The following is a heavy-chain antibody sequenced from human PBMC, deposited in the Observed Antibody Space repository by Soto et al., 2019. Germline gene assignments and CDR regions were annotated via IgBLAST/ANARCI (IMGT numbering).Heavy chain of an antibody. Sequence: GGSLRLSCAASGFTFSRYGMHWVRQAPGKGLEWVAVISYDGSNKYYADSVKGRFTISRDNSKNTLYLQMNSLRAEDTAVYYCAKDRSNAGGMDVWGQGTTVTVSS. CDR2: ISYDGSNK. V-gene: IGHV3-30*18. CDR1: GFTFSRYG. J-gene: IGHJ6*02. CDR3: AKDRSNAGGMDV.